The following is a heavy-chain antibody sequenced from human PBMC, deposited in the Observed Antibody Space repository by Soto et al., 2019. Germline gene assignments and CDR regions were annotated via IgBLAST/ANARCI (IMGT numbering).Heavy chain of an antibody. D-gene: IGHD1-26*01. CDR3: ATEAVGAINRLDP. CDR2: IYYSGST. V-gene: IGHV4-59*01. J-gene: IGHJ5*02. Sequence: SETLSLTCTVSGGSISSYYWSWIRQPPGKGLEWIGYIYYSGSTNYNPSLKSRVTISVDTSKNHFSLKLSSVTAADTAVYYCATEAVGAINRLDPWGQGTLVTVSS. CDR1: GGSISSYY.